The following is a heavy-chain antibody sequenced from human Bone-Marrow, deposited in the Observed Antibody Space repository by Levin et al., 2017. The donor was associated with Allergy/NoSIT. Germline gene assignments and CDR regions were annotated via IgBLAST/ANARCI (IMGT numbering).Heavy chain of an antibody. Sequence: PSETLSLTCAASGFTFSTYWMRWVRQTPGKGLESVANIKQDGTEKYYVDSVKGRFTISRDNGKNSLFLEMNNLRAEDTAVYYCTTASRGSSISYWGQGTLVTVSS. V-gene: IGHV3-7*01. D-gene: IGHD2-2*01. J-gene: IGHJ4*02. CDR1: GFTFSTYW. CDR3: TTASRGSSISY. CDR2: IKQDGTEK.